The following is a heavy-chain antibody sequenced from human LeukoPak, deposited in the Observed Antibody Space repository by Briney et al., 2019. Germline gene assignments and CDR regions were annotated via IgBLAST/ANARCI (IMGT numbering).Heavy chain of an antibody. CDR2: INGDGINT. V-gene: IGHV3-23*01. J-gene: IGHJ4*02. Sequence: GGSLRLSCAASNFTFSTYAMSWVRQAPGKGLEWVSSINGDGINTYYADSVKGRFTISRDNSKNTLYLQMNSLRAEDTAVYYCAKVPLYGDYPNYWGQGTLVTVSS. CDR1: NFTFSTYA. D-gene: IGHD4-17*01. CDR3: AKVPLYGDYPNY.